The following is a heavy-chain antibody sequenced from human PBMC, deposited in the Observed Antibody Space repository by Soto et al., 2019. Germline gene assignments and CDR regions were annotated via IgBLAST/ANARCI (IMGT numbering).Heavy chain of an antibody. CDR2: IYTSGST. D-gene: IGHD5-18*01. J-gene: IGHJ6*02. V-gene: IGHV4-4*07. Sequence: QVQLQDAGPGLVKPSETLSLTCTVSGGSIRTSYWNWIRPPPGKGWAWLGRIYTSGSTRYNPSLKSRVTMSVDTPKRQCALKLSSVTAADTAVYYCARGPQCGYGLYSGSMDVWGHGSTGTVSS. CDR3: ARGPQCGYGLYSGSMDV. CDR1: GGSIRTSY.